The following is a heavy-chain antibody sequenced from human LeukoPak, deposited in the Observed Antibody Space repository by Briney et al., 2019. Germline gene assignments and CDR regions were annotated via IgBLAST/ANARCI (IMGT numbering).Heavy chain of an antibody. CDR2: ISGSGGRT. CDR1: GFTFSSYA. J-gene: IGHJ3*02. V-gene: IGHV3-23*01. CDR3: AKGSRVGATVGDAFDI. Sequence: GGSLRLSCAASGFTFSSYAMSWVRQAPGKGLEWVSAISGSGGRTYYADSVKGRFTISRDNSKNTLYLQMNSLRAEDTAVYYCAKGSRVGATVGDAFDIWGQGTMVTVSS. D-gene: IGHD1-26*01.